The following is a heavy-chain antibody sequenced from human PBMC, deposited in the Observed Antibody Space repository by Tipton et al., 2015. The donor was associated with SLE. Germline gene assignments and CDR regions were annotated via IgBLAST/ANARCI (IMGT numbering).Heavy chain of an antibody. V-gene: IGHV4-34*01. CDR1: GGSFSGYY. D-gene: IGHD6-25*01. CDR2: INHSGST. Sequence: TLSLTCAVYGGSFSGYYWNWIRQPPGKGLEWIGEINHSGSTNYNPSLKSRVTISVDTSKNQFSLKLSSVTAADTAVYYCASPGYSSDWGQGTLVTVSS. J-gene: IGHJ4*02. CDR3: ASPGYSSD.